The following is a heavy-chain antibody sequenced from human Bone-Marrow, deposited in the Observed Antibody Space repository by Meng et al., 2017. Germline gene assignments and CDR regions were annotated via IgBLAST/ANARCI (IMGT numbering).Heavy chain of an antibody. Sequence: SETLSLTCVVSGGSFSDYYWSWIRQPPGKGLEWIGYIYYSGSTNYNPSLKSRVTISVDTSKNQFSLKLSSVTAADTAVYYCASLTYGMDVWGQGTMVTVSS. V-gene: IGHV4-59*01. CDR3: ASLTYGMDV. J-gene: IGHJ6*02. CDR1: GGSFSDYY. CDR2: IYYSGST.